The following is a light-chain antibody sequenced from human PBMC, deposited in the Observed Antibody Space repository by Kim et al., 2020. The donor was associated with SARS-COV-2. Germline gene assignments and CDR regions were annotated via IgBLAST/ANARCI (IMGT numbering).Light chain of an antibody. CDR2: QDS. V-gene: IGLV3-1*01. Sequence: SASPAHTASSTGSGDKVEYKYACWHQQGPGQAPVIDVDQDSTRASGEPFCGSSSNSANTATLTIGGTQAVDEADYYCQAWDSSTAVFGGGTQLTVL. J-gene: IGLJ2*01. CDR3: QAWDSSTAV. CDR1: KVEYKY.